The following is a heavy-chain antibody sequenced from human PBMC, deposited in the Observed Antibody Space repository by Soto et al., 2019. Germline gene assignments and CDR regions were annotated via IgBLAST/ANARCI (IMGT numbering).Heavy chain of an antibody. CDR3: ARDMVRAMDV. CDR1: GFTVSSSY. CDR2: IYSGGST. V-gene: IGHV3-66*01. J-gene: IGHJ6*02. Sequence: PGGSLRLSCAASGFTVSSSYMSWVRQAPGKGLEWVSVIYSGGSTYYADSVKGRFTISRDNSKNTLYLQMNSLRAEDTAVYYCARDMVRAMDVWGQGTTVTVSS. D-gene: IGHD3-10*01.